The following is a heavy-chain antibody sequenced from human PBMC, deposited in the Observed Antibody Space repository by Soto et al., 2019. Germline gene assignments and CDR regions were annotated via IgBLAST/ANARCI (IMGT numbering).Heavy chain of an antibody. Sequence: SVKVSCKASGFTFTSSAVQWVRQARGQRLEWIGWIVVGSGNTNYAQKFQERVTITRDMSTSTAYMELSSLRSEDTAVYYCAAGGYSFSGSYSGGYYGMDVWGQGTTVTVSS. D-gene: IGHD1-26*01. V-gene: IGHV1-58*01. CDR1: GFTFTSSA. CDR2: IVVGSGNT. CDR3: AAGGYSFSGSYSGGYYGMDV. J-gene: IGHJ6*02.